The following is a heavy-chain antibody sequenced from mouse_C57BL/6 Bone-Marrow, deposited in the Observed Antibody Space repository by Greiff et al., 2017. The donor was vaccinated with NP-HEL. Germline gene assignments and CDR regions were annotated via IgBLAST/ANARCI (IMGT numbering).Heavy chain of an antibody. J-gene: IGHJ2*01. V-gene: IGHV3-3*01. Sequence: EVQLVESGPSLVRPSQTLSLTCTVTGFSINSDCYWIWIRQFPGNKLEYIGYTFYSGITYYNPSLESRTYITRDTSKNQFSLKLSSVTTEDTATYYCAYYYGSSYLYYFDYWGQGTTLTVSS. CDR2: TFYSGIT. CDR1: GFSINSDCY. CDR3: AYYYGSSYLYYFDY. D-gene: IGHD1-1*01.